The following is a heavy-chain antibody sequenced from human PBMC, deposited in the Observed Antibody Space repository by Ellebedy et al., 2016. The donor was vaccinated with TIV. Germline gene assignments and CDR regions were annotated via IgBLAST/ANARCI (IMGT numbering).Heavy chain of an antibody. Sequence: GESLKISCAASGFTFSSYAMSWVRQAPGKGLEWVSAISGSGGSTYYADSVKGRFTISRDNSKNTLYLQMNSLRAEDTAVYYCANLLAYYDILNWFDPWGQGTLVTVSS. CDR1: GFTFSSYA. J-gene: IGHJ5*02. D-gene: IGHD3-9*01. CDR2: ISGSGGST. CDR3: ANLLAYYDILNWFDP. V-gene: IGHV3-23*01.